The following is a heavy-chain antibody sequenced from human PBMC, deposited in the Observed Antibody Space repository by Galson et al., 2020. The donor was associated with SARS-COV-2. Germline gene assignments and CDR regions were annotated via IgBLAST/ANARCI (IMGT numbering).Heavy chain of an antibody. J-gene: IGHJ4*02. CDR1: GYTFTGYY. Sequence: ASVKVSCKVSGYTFTGYYMHWVRQAPGQGLEWMGWINPNSGGTNYAQKFQGRVTMTRDTSISTAYMELSRLRSDDTAVYYCARGSKPRAYSSSWYIWDYWGQGTLVTVSS. CDR2: INPNSGGT. D-gene: IGHD6-13*01. CDR3: ARGSKPRAYSSSWYIWDY. V-gene: IGHV1-2*02.